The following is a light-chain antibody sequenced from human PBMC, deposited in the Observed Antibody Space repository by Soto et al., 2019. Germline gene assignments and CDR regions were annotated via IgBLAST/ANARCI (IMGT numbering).Light chain of an antibody. Sequence: DIQMTQSPSSLSASVGDRVTITCRASQSITTFLNWYQQKPGKAPELLIYAASSLQGGVPSRFSGSGSGTDFTLTISSLQPEDFATYSCQQSFSTPQTFGQGTKVEV. CDR3: QQSFSTPQT. J-gene: IGKJ1*01. V-gene: IGKV1-39*01. CDR2: AAS. CDR1: QSITTF.